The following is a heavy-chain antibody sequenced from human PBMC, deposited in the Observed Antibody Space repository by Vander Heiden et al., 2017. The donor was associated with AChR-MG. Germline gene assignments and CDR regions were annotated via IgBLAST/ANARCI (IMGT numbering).Heavy chain of an antibody. CDR3: ASHYYDSSGYPYYFDY. V-gene: IGHV5-51*01. J-gene: IGHJ4*02. CDR2: IYPGDSDT. D-gene: IGHD3-22*01. Sequence: EVQLVQSGAEVKKPGESLKISCKGSGYSFTSYWIGWVRQMPGKGLEWMGIIYPGDSDTRYSPSFQGQVTISADKSISTAYLQWSSLKASDTAMYYCASHYYDSSGYPYYFDYWGQGTLVTVSS. CDR1: GYSFTSYW.